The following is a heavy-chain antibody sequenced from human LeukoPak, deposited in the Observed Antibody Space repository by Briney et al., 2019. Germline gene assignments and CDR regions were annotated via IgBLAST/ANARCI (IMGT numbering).Heavy chain of an antibody. CDR3: ARAGSGRSPDWFDP. J-gene: IGHJ5*02. CDR1: GFTFSSYS. Sequence: EGSLRLSCAASGFTFSSYSMNWVRQAPGKGLEWVSSISSSSSYIYYADSVKGRFTISRDNAKNSLYLQMNSLRAEDTAVYYCARAGSGRSPDWFDPWGQGTLVTVSS. D-gene: IGHD1-26*01. CDR2: ISSSSSYI. V-gene: IGHV3-21*06.